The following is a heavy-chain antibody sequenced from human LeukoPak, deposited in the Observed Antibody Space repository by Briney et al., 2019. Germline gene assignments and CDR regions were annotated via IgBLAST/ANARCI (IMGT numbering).Heavy chain of an antibody. CDR3: ASLGIRSGWYYFDY. V-gene: IGHV4-59*11. Sequence: SETLSLTCTVSGGSISSHYWSWIRQPPGKGLEWIGYIHYSGSTNYNPSLKSRVTISVDTSKNQFSLKLSSVTAADTAVYYCASLGIRSGWYYFDYWGQGTLVTVSS. CDR2: IHYSGST. CDR1: GGSISSHY. J-gene: IGHJ4*02. D-gene: IGHD6-19*01.